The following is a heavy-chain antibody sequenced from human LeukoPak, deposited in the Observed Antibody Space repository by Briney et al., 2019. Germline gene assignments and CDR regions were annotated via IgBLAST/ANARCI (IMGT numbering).Heavy chain of an antibody. CDR2: IYYSGST. Sequence: SETLSLTCTVSGGSISSYYWSWIRQPPWKGLEWIGYIYYSGSTNYNPSLKSRVTISVDTSKNQFSLKLSSVTAADTAVYYCARSVAGTEGFDYWGQGTLVTVSS. J-gene: IGHJ4*02. D-gene: IGHD6-19*01. CDR1: GGSISSYY. V-gene: IGHV4-59*08. CDR3: ARSVAGTEGFDY.